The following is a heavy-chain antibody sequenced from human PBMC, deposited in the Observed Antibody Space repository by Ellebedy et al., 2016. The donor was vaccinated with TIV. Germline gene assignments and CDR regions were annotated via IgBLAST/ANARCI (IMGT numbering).Heavy chain of an antibody. CDR3: ARDYGGYNDY. D-gene: IGHD5-12*01. J-gene: IGHJ4*02. Sequence: ALVKVSCKASGYTFTSYYMHWVRQAPGQGLEWMGIINPSGSSTSYAQRLQGRITMTRDTSTSTVFMDLSSLRSEDTAVYYCARDYGGYNDYWGQGTLVTVSS. CDR1: GYTFTSYY. CDR2: INPSGSST. V-gene: IGHV1-46*04.